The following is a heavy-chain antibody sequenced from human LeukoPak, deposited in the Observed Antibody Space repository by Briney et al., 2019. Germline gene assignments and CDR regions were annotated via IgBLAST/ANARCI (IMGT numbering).Heavy chain of an antibody. D-gene: IGHD6-19*01. CDR3: ASSGSGWFYYYYGMDV. CDR2: IYYSGST. CDR1: GGSISSYY. V-gene: IGHV4-59*01. J-gene: IGHJ6*04. Sequence: SETLSLTCTVSGGSISSYYCSWIRQPPGKGLEWIGYIYYSGSTNYNPSLKSRVTISVDTSKNQFSLKLSSVTAADTAVYYCASSGSGWFYYYYGMDVWGKGTTVTVSS.